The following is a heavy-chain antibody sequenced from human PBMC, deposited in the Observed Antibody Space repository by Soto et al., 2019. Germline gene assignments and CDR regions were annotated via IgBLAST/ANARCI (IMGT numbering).Heavy chain of an antibody. D-gene: IGHD1-1*01. J-gene: IGHJ4*02. V-gene: IGHV3-33*01. Sequence: GGSLRLSCAASGFTFSSYGMHWVRQAPGKGLEWVAVIWYDGSNKYYADSVKGRFTFSRDNSKHTLYLQMNSLRAEDTAVYYCARDIYIPRERFPRLFDYWVQGTLVTVSS. CDR1: GFTFSSYG. CDR2: IWYDGSNK. CDR3: ARDIYIPRERFPRLFDY.